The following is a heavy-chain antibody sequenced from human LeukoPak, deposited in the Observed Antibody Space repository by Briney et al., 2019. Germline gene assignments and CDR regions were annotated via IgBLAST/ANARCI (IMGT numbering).Heavy chain of an antibody. V-gene: IGHV3-33*06. J-gene: IGHJ3*02. D-gene: IGHD1-1*01. CDR3: AKEERDAFDI. CDR2: IWYDGSNK. CDR1: GFTFSSYG. Sequence: GGSLRLSCAASGFTFSSYGMHCVRQAPGKGLEWVAVIWYDGSNKYYADSVKGRFTISRDNSKNTLYLQMNSLRAEDTAVYYCAKEERDAFDIWGQGTMVTVSS.